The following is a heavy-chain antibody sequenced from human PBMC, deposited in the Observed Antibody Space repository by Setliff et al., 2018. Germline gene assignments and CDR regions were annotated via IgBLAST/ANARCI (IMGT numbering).Heavy chain of an antibody. Sequence: GASVKVSCKASGYMFKSYGINWMRQAPGQGLEWMGWISSYNDNTKSAQKFQGRITMTTDTATTTSYMELRSLRSDDTAVYYCARDLNRWFGEFAFDIWGQGTMVTVSS. J-gene: IGHJ3*02. CDR2: ISSYNDNT. CDR1: GYMFKSYG. D-gene: IGHD3-10*01. V-gene: IGHV1-18*04. CDR3: ARDLNRWFGEFAFDI.